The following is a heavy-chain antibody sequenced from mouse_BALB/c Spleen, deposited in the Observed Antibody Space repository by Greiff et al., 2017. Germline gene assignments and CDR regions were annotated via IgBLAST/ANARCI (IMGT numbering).Heavy chain of an antibody. D-gene: IGHD1-1*01. V-gene: IGHV3-6*02. Sequence: EVQLQESGPGLVKPSQSLSLTCSVTGYSITSGYYWNWIRQFPGNKLEWMGYISYDGSNNYNPSLKNRISITRDTSKNQFFLKLNSVTTEDTATYYCARSVITTVVAPYAMDYWGQGTSVTVSS. CDR2: ISYDGSN. CDR3: ARSVITTVVAPYAMDY. J-gene: IGHJ4*01. CDR1: GYSITSGYY.